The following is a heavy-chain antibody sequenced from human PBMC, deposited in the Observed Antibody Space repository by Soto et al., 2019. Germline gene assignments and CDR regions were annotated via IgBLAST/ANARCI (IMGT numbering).Heavy chain of an antibody. D-gene: IGHD1-26*01. CDR1: GVNFSNHA. Sequence: HPGGSLRLSCAAAGVNFSNHAMHWVRQTPGKGLEWVAAISYGGTNKYYADSVKGRFTIFRDNSKNTLYLPMNSLRAEDTAIYYCARDQNPSGSYRGIFDYWGRGTLVTVSS. V-gene: IGHV3-30-3*01. CDR3: ARDQNPSGSYRGIFDY. J-gene: IGHJ4*02. CDR2: ISYGGTNK.